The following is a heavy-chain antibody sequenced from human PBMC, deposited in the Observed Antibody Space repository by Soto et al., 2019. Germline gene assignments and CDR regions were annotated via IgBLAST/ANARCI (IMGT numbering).Heavy chain of an antibody. J-gene: IGHJ4*02. Sequence: ASVKVSCKASGGTFSSYAISWVRQAPGQGLEWMGGIIPIFGTANYAQKFQGRVTITADESTSTAYMELSSLRSEDTAVYYCASNPNPRLRYFVFANQTLDYWGQGTLVTVSS. CDR2: IIPIFGTA. V-gene: IGHV1-69*13. CDR3: ASNPNPRLRYFVFANQTLDY. CDR1: GGTFSSYA. D-gene: IGHD3-9*01.